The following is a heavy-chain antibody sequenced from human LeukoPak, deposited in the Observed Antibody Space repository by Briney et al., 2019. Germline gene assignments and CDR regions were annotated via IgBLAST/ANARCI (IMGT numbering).Heavy chain of an antibody. CDR3: ATYGGTGYYGFAY. V-gene: IGHV4-34*01. CDR1: GGSFSGYY. J-gene: IGHJ4*02. D-gene: IGHD3/OR15-3a*01. Sequence: SETLPLTCAVYGGSFSGYYWSWIRQPPGKGLEWIGEINHSGSTNYNPSLKSRVTISVDTSKNQFSLKPSSVTAADTAVYYCATYGGTGYYGFAYWGQGTLVTVSS. CDR2: INHSGST.